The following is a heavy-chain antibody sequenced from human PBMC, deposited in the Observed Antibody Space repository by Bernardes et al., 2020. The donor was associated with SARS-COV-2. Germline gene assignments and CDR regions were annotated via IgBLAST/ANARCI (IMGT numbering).Heavy chain of an antibody. J-gene: IGHJ1*01. CDR2: ISGSGANT. CDR3: AKDLYFDSSSILEH. CDR1: VFPFSTYA. D-gene: IGHD3-22*01. V-gene: IGHV3-23*01. Sequence: SLRLSCAASVFPFSTYAMGWVRQAPGRGLFWVAGISGSGANTYYADSVRGRFTISRDNSKNTLYLQVNSLRAEDTAVYYCAKDLYFDSSSILEHWGRGTLVTVSS.